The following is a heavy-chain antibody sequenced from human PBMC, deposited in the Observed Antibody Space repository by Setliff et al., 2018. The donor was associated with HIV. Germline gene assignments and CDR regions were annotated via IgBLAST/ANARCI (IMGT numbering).Heavy chain of an antibody. CDR2: IYTSGST. Sequence: SETLSLTCSVSGGSVNSGNYHWAWIRQPAGKGLEWIGHIYTSGSTNYNPSLKSRVTMSVGTSKNQFSLKLSSVTAADTAVYYCARCYYNFWSGYPLDYMDVWGKGTTVTVSS. CDR3: ARCYYNFWSGYPLDYMDV. V-gene: IGHV4-61*09. CDR1: GGSVNSGNYH. J-gene: IGHJ6*03. D-gene: IGHD3-3*01.